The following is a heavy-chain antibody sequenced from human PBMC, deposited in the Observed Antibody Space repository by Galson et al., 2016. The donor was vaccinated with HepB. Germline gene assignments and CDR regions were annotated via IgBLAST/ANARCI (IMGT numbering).Heavy chain of an antibody. J-gene: IGHJ6*02. CDR2: IYYSGST. CDR3: AREVGGFFYGSGTYASYGMDV. CDR1: GASISYYY. V-gene: IGHV4-59*01. Sequence: SETLSLTCNVSGASISYYYWSWIRQPPGQALEWIGYIYYSGSTKYNPSLKSRVTISIDTSKKHFSLRLSSVTSADTAVYYCAREVGGFFYGSGTYASYGMDVWGQGTTVTVSS. D-gene: IGHD3-10*01.